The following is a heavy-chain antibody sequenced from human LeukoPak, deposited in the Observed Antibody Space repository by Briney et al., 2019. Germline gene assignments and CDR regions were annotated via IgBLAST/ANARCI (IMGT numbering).Heavy chain of an antibody. CDR3: ARQYYDNTGYYYFDY. J-gene: IGHJ4*02. D-gene: IGHD3-22*01. V-gene: IGHV4-39*01. Sequence: PSETLSLTCSVSGDAITGSSYYWGWIRQPPGEGLEWIGSMYYSGSTYSNPSLKSRVTMSADTSKNQFSLKLSSVSAADTAVYYCARQYYDNTGYYYFDYWGQGTLVTVSS. CDR2: MYYSGST. CDR1: GDAITGSSYY.